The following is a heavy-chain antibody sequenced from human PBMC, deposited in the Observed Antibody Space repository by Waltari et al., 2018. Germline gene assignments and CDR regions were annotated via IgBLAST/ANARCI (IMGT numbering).Heavy chain of an antibody. V-gene: IGHV4-61*02. D-gene: IGHD3-16*01. CDR1: GGSINSGSYY. CDR2: IYASGST. J-gene: IGHJ4*02. Sequence: QVQLQESGPGLVKPSQTLSLTCTVSGGSINSGSYYWSWIRQPAGKGLEWIGRIYASGSTKYNPSLKSRLTISVDTSKNQFSLKLSSVTAADTDVYYCARVGHDYVWGTEGYFDNWGQGTLVTVSS. CDR3: ARVGHDYVWGTEGYFDN.